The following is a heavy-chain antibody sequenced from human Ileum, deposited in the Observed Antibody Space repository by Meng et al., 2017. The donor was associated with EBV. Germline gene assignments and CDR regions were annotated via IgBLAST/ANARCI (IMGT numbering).Heavy chain of an antibody. D-gene: IGHD4-17*01. CDR2: IYYRGNT. J-gene: IGHJ4*02. CDR1: GGSISTGNFY. CDR3: ASAYDYGDYEAFAY. V-gene: IGHV4-39*07. Sequence: PQPQELGPGLVKPSETLSPTCTVSGGSISTGNFYWGWIRQSPGKALECIGTIYYRGNTFYNPSLKRRLTISIDTSKNEFSLTLRSVTAADTALYYCASAYDYGDYEAFAYWGPGSLVTVSS.